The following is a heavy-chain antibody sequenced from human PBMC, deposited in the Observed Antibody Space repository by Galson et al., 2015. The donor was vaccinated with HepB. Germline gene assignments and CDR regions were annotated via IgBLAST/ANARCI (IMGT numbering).Heavy chain of an antibody. CDR3: AKARRGIAYFYWYYMDV. Sequence: SLRLSCAASGFTFSSYWMSWVRQAPGKGLEWVANIKQDGSEKYYVDSVKGRFTISRDNARNSLYLQMNSLRAEDTAVYYCAKARRGIAYFYWYYMDVWGKGTTVTVSS. CDR2: IKQDGSEK. D-gene: IGHD6-13*01. J-gene: IGHJ6*03. V-gene: IGHV3-7*01. CDR1: GFTFSSYW.